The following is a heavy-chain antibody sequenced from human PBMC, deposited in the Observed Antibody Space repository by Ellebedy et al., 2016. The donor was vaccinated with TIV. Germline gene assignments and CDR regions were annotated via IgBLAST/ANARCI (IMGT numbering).Heavy chain of an antibody. Sequence: PGGSLRLSCAASGFTFSDYWMNWVRQAPGKGLEWVANIKPGGNEKFYVGSVVGRFTISRDNANNSLYLQMDSLRAGDTAVYYCATDEGIYWGQGTLVTVSS. CDR2: IKPGGNEK. CDR1: GFTFSDYW. D-gene: IGHD3-10*01. V-gene: IGHV3-7*03. CDR3: ATDEGIY. J-gene: IGHJ4*02.